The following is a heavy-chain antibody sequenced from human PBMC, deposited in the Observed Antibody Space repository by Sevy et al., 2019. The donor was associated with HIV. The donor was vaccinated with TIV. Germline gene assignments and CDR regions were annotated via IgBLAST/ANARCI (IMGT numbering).Heavy chain of an antibody. D-gene: IGHD3-3*01. V-gene: IGHV3-30*04. Sequence: GGSLRLSCAASGFTFSSYAMHWVRQAPGKGLEWVAVISYDGSNKYYADSVKGRFTISRHNSKNTLYLQMNSLRAEDTAVYYCARDLGSITIFGVVIIPDYYYGMDVWGQGTTVTVSS. CDR3: ARDLGSITIFGVVIIPDYYYGMDV. J-gene: IGHJ6*02. CDR1: GFTFSSYA. CDR2: ISYDGSNK.